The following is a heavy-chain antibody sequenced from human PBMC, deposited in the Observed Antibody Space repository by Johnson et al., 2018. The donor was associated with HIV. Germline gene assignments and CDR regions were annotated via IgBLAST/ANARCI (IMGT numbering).Heavy chain of an antibody. CDR2: ISYDGTKK. CDR1: GFTFSDHY. J-gene: IGHJ3*01. Sequence: QVQLVESGGGLDQPGGSLRLSCAASGFTFSDHYLDWVRQAPGKGLEWVAVISYDGTKKYYADSVTGRFTISRDNSKNTLFLQMNSLRPEDTAIYYCASPPSGYDFWDGPNIFDVWGQGTMVSVAS. V-gene: IGHV3-30-3*01. D-gene: IGHD3-3*01. CDR3: ASPPSGYDFWDGPNIFDV.